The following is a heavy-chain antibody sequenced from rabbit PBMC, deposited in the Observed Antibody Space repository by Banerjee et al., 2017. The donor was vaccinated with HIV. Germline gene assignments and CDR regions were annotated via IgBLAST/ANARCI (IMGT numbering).Heavy chain of an antibody. CDR1: GFDLSSYYY. V-gene: IGHV1S45*01. CDR2: MDTSSGST. CDR3: ARDDTSSGWGYYFNL. D-gene: IGHD4-1*01. Sequence: QEQLEESGGGLVKPEGSLTLTCKASGFDLSSYYYMCWVRQAPGKGLEWIGYMDTSSGSTSYATWARGRFTISKTSSTTVTLQMTSLTAADTATYFCARDDTSSGWGYYFNLWGPGTLVTVS. J-gene: IGHJ4*01.